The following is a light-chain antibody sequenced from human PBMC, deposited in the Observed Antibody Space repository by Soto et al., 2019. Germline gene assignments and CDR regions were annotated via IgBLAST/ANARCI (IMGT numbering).Light chain of an antibody. Sequence: DIVMTQSPDSLAVSLGERATINCKSSQSVLYSSNNKNYLAWYQQKPGQPPKLLIYWASTRESGVPDRFSGSGSGTDFTLTISSLQAEDVAVYYCKQYYSTRSLTFGGGTKVEIK. J-gene: IGKJ4*01. CDR1: QSVLYSSNNKNY. CDR2: WAS. CDR3: KQYYSTRSLT. V-gene: IGKV4-1*01.